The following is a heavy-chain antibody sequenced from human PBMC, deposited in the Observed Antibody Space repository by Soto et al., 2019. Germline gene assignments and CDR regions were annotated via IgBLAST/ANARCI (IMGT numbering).Heavy chain of an antibody. V-gene: IGHV5-51*01. CDR2: IYPGDSDT. Sequence: ESLKISCKGSGYSFTSYWTGWVRQMPGKGLEWMGIIYPGDSDTRYSPSFQGQVTISADKSISTAYLQWSSLKASDTAMYYCARLREIGPVVYYYYGMDVWGQGTTVTVSS. J-gene: IGHJ6*02. CDR3: ARLREIGPVVYYYYGMDV. CDR1: GYSFTSYW.